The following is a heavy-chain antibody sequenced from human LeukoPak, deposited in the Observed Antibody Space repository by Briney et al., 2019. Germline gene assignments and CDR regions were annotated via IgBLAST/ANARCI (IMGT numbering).Heavy chain of an antibody. J-gene: IGHJ2*01. V-gene: IGHV4-39*07. D-gene: IGHD6-19*01. CDR3: ARVGQWLVPWYFDL. CDR2: IYYSGST. CDR1: GGSISSSSYY. Sequence: SETLSLTCTVSGGSISSSSYYWGWIRQPPGKGLEWIGSIYYSGSTYYNPSLKSRVTISVDTSKNQFSLKLSSVTAADTAVYYCARVGQWLVPWYFDLWGRGTLVTVSS.